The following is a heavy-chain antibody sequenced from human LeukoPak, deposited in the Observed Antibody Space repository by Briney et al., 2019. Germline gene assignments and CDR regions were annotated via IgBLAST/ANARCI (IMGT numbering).Heavy chain of an antibody. V-gene: IGHV3-33*01. CDR3: ARELEAAGIYYFDY. J-gene: IGHJ4*02. D-gene: IGHD6-13*01. CDR2: IWYDGSNK. CDR1: GFTFSNYG. Sequence: GGSLRLSCAASGFTFSNYGMHWVRQAPGKGLEWVAVIWYDGSNKFYAGSVKGRFTISRDNSKNMLYLQMNSLRAEDTAVYYCARELEAAGIYYFDYWGQGTLVTVSS.